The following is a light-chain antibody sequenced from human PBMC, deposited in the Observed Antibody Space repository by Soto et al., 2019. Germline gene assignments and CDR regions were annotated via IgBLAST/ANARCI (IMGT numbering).Light chain of an antibody. CDR2: EGS. CDR3: CSYAGSNTWV. V-gene: IGLV2-23*01. CDR1: SSDVGSYSL. Sequence: QSALTQPASVSGSPGQSITLSCTGTSSDVGSYSLVSWYQQHPGKVPKLIIYEGSKRSSDVFNRFSGSKSGNTASLTISGLLAEDEADYYCCSYAGSNTWVFGGGTQLTVL. J-gene: IGLJ3*02.